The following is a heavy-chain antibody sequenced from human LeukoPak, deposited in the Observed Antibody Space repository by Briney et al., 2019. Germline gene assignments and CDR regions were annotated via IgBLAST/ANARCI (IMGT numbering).Heavy chain of an antibody. V-gene: IGHV4-39*01. CDR3: ARHIPLYDSGGRFDP. CDR1: GGSISSSSYY. J-gene: IGHJ5*02. D-gene: IGHD3-3*01. Sequence: SETLSLTCTVSGGSISSSSYYWGWIRQPPGKGLEWIGSIYYSGSTYYNPSLKSRVTISVDTSKNQFSLKLSSVTAADTAVYYCARHIPLYDSGGRFDPWGQGTLVTVSS. CDR2: IYYSGST.